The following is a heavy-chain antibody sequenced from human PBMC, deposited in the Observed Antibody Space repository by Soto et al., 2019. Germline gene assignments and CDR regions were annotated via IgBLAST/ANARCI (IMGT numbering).Heavy chain of an antibody. V-gene: IGHV1-18*01. J-gene: IGHJ4*02. CDR3: ARDCSGATCSFNY. CDR1: GYTFTSYG. D-gene: IGHD2-15*01. Sequence: QVQLVQSGADVKKPGASVKVSCKTSGYTFTSYGTSWVRQVPGQGLEWMGWISAYSGNINYAQKFQDRVTMTTDASTSTAYMELRSLRSDDTAVYYCARDCSGATCSFNYWGQGTLVTVSS. CDR2: ISAYSGNI.